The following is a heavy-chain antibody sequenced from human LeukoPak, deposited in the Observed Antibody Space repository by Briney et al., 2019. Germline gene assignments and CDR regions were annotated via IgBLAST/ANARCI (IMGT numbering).Heavy chain of an antibody. D-gene: IGHD3-9*01. V-gene: IGHV4-34*01. J-gene: IGHJ4*02. CDR2: INHSGST. Sequence: PSETLSLTCAVYGGSFSGYYWSWIRQPPGKGLEWIGEINHSGSTNYNPSLKSRVTISVDTSKNQFSLKLSSVTAADTAVYYCARGPFPTGYKYYFDYWGQGTLVTVSS. CDR3: ARGPFPTGYKYYFDY. CDR1: GGSFSGYY.